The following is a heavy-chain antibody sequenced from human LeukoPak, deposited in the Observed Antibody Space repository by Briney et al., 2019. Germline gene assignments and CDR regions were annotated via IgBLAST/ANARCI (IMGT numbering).Heavy chain of an antibody. J-gene: IGHJ4*02. CDR2: ISTSSSYI. Sequence: PGGSLRLSCAASGFTFSSYTMNWVRQAPGKVLEWVSSISTSSSYIYYADSVKGRFTISRDNAKNSLYLQMNSLRAEDTAVYYCARGDLYYYDSSGGDYWGQGTLVTVSS. CDR1: GFTFSSYT. CDR3: ARGDLYYYDSSGGDY. D-gene: IGHD3-22*01. V-gene: IGHV3-21*01.